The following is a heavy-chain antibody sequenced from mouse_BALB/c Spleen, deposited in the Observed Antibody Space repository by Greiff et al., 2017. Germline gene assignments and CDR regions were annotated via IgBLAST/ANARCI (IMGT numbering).Heavy chain of an antibody. CDR2: ISYSGST. V-gene: IGHV3-8*02. CDR1: GDSITSGY. D-gene: IGHD1-2*01. CDR3: ARAYYGYSFFDY. J-gene: IGHJ2*01. Sequence: EVQLQQSGPSLVKPSQTLSLTCSVTGDSITSGYWNWIRKFPGNKLEYMGYISYSGSTYYNPSLKSRISITRDTSKNQYYLQLNSVTTEDTATYYCARAYYGYSFFDYWGQGTTLTVSS.